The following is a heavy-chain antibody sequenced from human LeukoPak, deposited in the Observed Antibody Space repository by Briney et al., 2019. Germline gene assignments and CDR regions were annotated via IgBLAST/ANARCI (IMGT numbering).Heavy chain of an antibody. CDR3: ARVGTQYYYDSSGAWGPNWFDP. J-gene: IGHJ5*02. V-gene: IGHV4-59*01. CDR1: GDSISSYY. Sequence: SETLSLTCTVSGDSISSYYWSWIRQPPGKGLEWIGYIYYSGSTNYNPSLKSRVTISVDTSKNQFSLKLSSVTAADTAVYYCARVGTQYYYDSSGAWGPNWFDPWGQGTLVTVSS. CDR2: IYYSGST. D-gene: IGHD3-22*01.